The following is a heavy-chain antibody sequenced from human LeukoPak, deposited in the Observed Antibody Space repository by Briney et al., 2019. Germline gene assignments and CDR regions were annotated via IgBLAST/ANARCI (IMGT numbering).Heavy chain of an antibody. CDR3: ARDSTYCSSTGCFDY. CDR2: ISSSSSYI. J-gene: IGHJ4*02. D-gene: IGHD2-2*01. CDR1: GFTFSSYS. V-gene: IGHV3-21*01. Sequence: PGGSLRLSCAASGFTFSSYSMNWVRQDPGKGLEWVSSISSSSSYIYYADSVKGRFTISRDNAKNSLYLQMNSLRAEDTAVYYCARDSTYCSSTGCFDYWGQGTLVTVSS.